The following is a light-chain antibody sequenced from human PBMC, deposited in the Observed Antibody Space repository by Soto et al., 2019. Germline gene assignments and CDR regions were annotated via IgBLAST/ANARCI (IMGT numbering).Light chain of an antibody. CDR2: DAT. CDR3: QQYSSYWT. Sequence: DIQLTQSPSALSASVGDRVTITCRASQSINSWLAWYQQKSGKAPKLLIHDATSLESGVPSRFSGSGSGTEFTLTISSLQPDDFATYYCQQYSSYWTFAQGTKVDIK. J-gene: IGKJ1*01. V-gene: IGKV1-5*01. CDR1: QSINSW.